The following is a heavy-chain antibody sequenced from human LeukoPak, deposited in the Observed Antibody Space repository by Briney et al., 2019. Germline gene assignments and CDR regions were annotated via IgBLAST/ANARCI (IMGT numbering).Heavy chain of an antibody. J-gene: IGHJ4*02. V-gene: IGHV1-2*02. CDR1: GYTFTGYY. CDR2: INPNSGGT. Sequence: ASVKVSCKASGYTFTGYYMHWVRQAPGQGLEWMGWINPNSGGTNYAQKFQGRVTMTRDTSISTAYMELSRLRSDDTAVYYCARALNYDFWSGASSDDYWGQGTLATVSS. CDR3: ARALNYDFWSGASSDDY. D-gene: IGHD3-3*01.